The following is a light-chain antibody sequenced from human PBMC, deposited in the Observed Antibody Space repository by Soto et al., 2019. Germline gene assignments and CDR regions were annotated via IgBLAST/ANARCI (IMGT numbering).Light chain of an antibody. CDR1: QSVSSY. J-gene: IGKJ1*01. CDR2: DAS. V-gene: IGKV3-11*01. Sequence: EIVLTQSPATLSLSPGERSTLSCSCSQSVSSYLAWYQQKPGQAPRLLIYDASNRATGIPARFSGSGSGTDFTLTISSLEPEDFAVYYCQQRSNWPPWTFGQGTKVDI. CDR3: QQRSNWPPWT.